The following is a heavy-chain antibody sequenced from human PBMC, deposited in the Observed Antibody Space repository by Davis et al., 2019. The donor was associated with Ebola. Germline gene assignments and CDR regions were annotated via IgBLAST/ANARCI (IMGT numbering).Heavy chain of an antibody. J-gene: IGHJ4*02. CDR1: GFTFSSYA. CDR3: ARDKGRQLVQYYFDY. CDR2: ISYDGSNK. D-gene: IGHD6-13*01. Sequence: PGGSLRLSCAASGFTFSSYAMHWVRQAPGKGLEWVAVISYDGSNKYYADSVKGRFTISRDNSKNTLYLQMNSLRAEDTAVYYCARDKGRQLVQYYFDYWGQGTLVTVSS. V-gene: IGHV3-30-3*01.